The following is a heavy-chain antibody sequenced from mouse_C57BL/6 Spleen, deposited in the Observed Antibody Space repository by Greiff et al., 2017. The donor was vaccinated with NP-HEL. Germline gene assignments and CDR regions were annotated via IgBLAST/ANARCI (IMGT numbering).Heavy chain of an antibody. D-gene: IGHD1-1*01. CDR1: GYTFTSYW. Sequence: QVQLQQSGAELVKPGASVKLSCKASGYTFTSYWMHWVKQRPGQGLEWIGMIHPNSGSTNYNEKFKSKATLTVDKSSSTAYMQLSSLTSEDSAVYYCANYYGSSHYYAMDYWGQGTSVTVSS. CDR2: IHPNSGST. J-gene: IGHJ4*01. V-gene: IGHV1-64*01. CDR3: ANYYGSSHYYAMDY.